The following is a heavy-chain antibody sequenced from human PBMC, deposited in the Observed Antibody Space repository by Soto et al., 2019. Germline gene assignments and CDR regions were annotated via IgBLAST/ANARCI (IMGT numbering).Heavy chain of an antibody. CDR1: GGSFSGYY. D-gene: IGHD3-3*01. CDR3: ARIFRYYDFWSGYGAFDI. CDR2: INHSGST. J-gene: IGHJ3*02. Sequence: LSLTCAVYGGSFSGYYWSWIRQPPGKGLEWIGEINHSGSTNYNPSLKSRVTISVDTSKNQFSLKLSSVTAADTAVYYCARIFRYYDFWSGYGAFDIWGQGTMVTVSS. V-gene: IGHV4-34*01.